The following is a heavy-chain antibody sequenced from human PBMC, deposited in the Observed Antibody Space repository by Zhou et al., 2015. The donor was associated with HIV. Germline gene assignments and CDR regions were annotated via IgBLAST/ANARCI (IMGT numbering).Heavy chain of an antibody. J-gene: IGHJ6*03. V-gene: IGHV1-69*01. CDR3: ARAALGYYDFWSGYYTPRGSSGYYYYYMDV. D-gene: IGHD3-3*01. CDR2: IIPIFGTA. Sequence: QVQLVQSGAEVKKPGSSVKVSCKASGGTFSSYAISWVRQAPGQGLEWMGGIIPIFGTANYAQKFQGRVTITADESTSTAYMELSSLRSEDTAVYYCARAALGYYDFWSGYYTPRGSSGYYYYYMDVWGKGTTVTVSS. CDR1: GGTFSSYA.